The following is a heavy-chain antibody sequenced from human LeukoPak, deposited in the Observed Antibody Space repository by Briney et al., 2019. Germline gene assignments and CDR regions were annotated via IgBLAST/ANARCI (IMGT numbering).Heavy chain of an antibody. CDR2: FDPEDGET. J-gene: IGHJ5*02. CDR1: GYTLTGLS. D-gene: IGHD3-9*01. Sequence: ASVKVSCKVSGYTLTGLSMHWVRQAPGKGLEWMGGFDPEDGETIYAQKFQGRVTMTEDTSTDTAYMELSSLRSEDTAVYYCATCPYYDILTGYYNFWFDPWGQGTLVTVSS. CDR3: ATCPYYDILTGYYNFWFDP. V-gene: IGHV1-24*01.